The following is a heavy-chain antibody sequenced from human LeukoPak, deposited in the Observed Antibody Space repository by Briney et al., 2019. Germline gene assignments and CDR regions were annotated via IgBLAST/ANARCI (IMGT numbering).Heavy chain of an antibody. J-gene: IGHJ4*02. CDR2: ITGSGDST. Sequence: PGGSLRLSRAASGFTFSTYAMSWVRQAPGKGLEWVSAITGSGDSTYYADSVRGRFTISRDNSKNTLFLQMNTLRAEDTAVYYCAAVTPPDYWGQGTLVTVSS. D-gene: IGHD4-23*01. CDR1: GFTFSTYA. CDR3: AAVTPPDY. V-gene: IGHV3-23*01.